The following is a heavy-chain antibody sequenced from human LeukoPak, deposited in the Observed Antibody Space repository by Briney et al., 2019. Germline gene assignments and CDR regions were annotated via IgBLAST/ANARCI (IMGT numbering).Heavy chain of an antibody. D-gene: IGHD5-18*01. J-gene: IGHJ4*02. Sequence: PGGSLRLSCAASGFTFSSYAMHWVRQAPGKGLEWVAVISYDGSNKYYADSVKGRFTISRDNSKNTLYLQMNSLRAEDTAAYYCARDLGPVDTAIPNYWGQGTLVTVSS. CDR3: ARDLGPVDTAIPNY. CDR2: ISYDGSNK. V-gene: IGHV3-30*04. CDR1: GFTFSSYA.